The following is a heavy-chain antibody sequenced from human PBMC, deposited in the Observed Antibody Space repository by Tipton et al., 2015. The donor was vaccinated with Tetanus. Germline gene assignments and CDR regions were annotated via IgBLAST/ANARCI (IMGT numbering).Heavy chain of an antibody. CDR3: ARHLPNWKDDH. V-gene: IGHV5-10-1*01. CDR2: IDPGGSYV. CDR1: GYRFTTYW. D-gene: IGHD1-20*01. Sequence: QLVQSGAEVKKPGEPVRISCKGSGYRFTTYWITWVRQMPGQGLEWMGTIDPGGSYVNYSPSFQGLVPISTDQSISTAYLQWSGLKASDPAMYFCARHLPNWKDDHWGQGTLVTVSS. J-gene: IGHJ5*02.